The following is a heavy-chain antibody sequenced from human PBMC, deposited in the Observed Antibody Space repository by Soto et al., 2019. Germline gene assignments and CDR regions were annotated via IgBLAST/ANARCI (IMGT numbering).Heavy chain of an antibody. J-gene: IGHJ5*02. CDR3: AREERKGIISWFDP. V-gene: IGHV4-30-4*01. D-gene: IGHD2-21*01. CDR1: GGSVSGVDYF. Sequence: SETLSLTCTVSGGSVSGVDYFWSWIRQSPGKGLEWIGYIYYTGITHLNPSRKSRLTMAVDTSKNEFSLKLTSVSAADTAVYFCAREERKGIISWFDPWGQGTPVTVSS. CDR2: IYYTGIT.